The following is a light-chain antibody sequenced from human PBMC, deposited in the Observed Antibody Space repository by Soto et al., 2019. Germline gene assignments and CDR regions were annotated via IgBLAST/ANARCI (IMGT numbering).Light chain of an antibody. Sequence: QSALTQPPSASGSPGQSVTISCTGTSSDVGAYNYVSWYQQHPGKAPKLMIYEVSQRPSGVPDRFSGSKSGNTASLTVSGLQAEDEADYYCSSYACNNYFVFGPGTKLTVL. J-gene: IGLJ1*01. V-gene: IGLV2-8*01. CDR3: SSYACNNYFV. CDR1: SSDVGAYNY. CDR2: EVS.